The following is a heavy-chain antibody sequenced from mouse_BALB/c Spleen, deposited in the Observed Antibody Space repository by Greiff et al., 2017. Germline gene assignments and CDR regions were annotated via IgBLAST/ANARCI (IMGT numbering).Heavy chain of an antibody. D-gene: IGHD2-4*01. V-gene: IGHV3-2*02. CDR2: ISYSGST. J-gene: IGHJ4*01. CDR1: GYSITSDYA. CDR3: ANCYYDGVYAMDY. Sequence: VQLKESGPGLVKPSQSLSLTCTVTGYSITSDYAWNWIRQFPGNKLEWMGDISYSGSTSYNPSLKSRISITRDTSKNQFFLQLNSVTTEDTATYSCANCYYDGVYAMDYWGQGTSVTVSS.